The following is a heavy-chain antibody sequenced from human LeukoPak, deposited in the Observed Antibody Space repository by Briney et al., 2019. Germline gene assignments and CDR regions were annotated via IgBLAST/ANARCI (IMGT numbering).Heavy chain of an antibody. Sequence: PSETLSLTCTVSGYSISVGYYWGWIRQPPGKGLEWIGSIYHGGSTYYNPSLKGRVTISVDTSKNQFSLKLSSVTAADTAVYYCARMGADGYCSSTSCPFDYWGQGTLVTVSS. CDR3: ARMGADGYCSSTSCPFDY. V-gene: IGHV4-38-2*02. CDR2: IYHGGST. J-gene: IGHJ4*02. CDR1: GYSISVGYY. D-gene: IGHD2-2*01.